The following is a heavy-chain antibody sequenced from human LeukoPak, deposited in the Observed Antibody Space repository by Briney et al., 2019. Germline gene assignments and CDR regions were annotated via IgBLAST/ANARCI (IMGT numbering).Heavy chain of an antibody. V-gene: IGHV3-23*01. D-gene: IGHD1-14*01. Sequence: GGSLRLSCAASGFTFSSYAMSWVRQAPGKGLEWVSAISGSGGSTYYADSVKGRFTIFRDNSKNTLYLQMNSLRAEDTAVYYCAKGSPRYDYYYYYYMDVWGKGTTVTVSS. CDR2: ISGSGGST. CDR3: AKGSPRYDYYYYYYMDV. J-gene: IGHJ6*03. CDR1: GFTFSSYA.